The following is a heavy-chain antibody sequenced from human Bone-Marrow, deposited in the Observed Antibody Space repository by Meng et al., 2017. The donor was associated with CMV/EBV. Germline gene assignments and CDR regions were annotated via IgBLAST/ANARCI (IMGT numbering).Heavy chain of an antibody. J-gene: IGHJ6*02. Sequence: GESLKISCAASGFTFSSYAMSWVRQAPGKGLEWVSAISGSGGSTYYADSVKGRFTISRDNSKNTLYLQMNSLRAEDTAVYYCARGSGSRGDVWGQGTTVTVSS. CDR2: ISGSGGST. CDR3: ARGSGSRGDV. V-gene: IGHV3-23*01. CDR1: GFTFSSYA. D-gene: IGHD7-27*01.